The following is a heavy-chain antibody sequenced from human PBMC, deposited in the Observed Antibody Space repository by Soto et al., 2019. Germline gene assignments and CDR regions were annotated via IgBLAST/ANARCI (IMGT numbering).Heavy chain of an antibody. Sequence: ASAKVSCKASGYTFTSYGISWVRQAPGQGLDWMGWISAYNGNTKYAQDLQGRVTMTTDTSTSTAYMELRSLRSDDTAMYYCARFSGGSYNTYYFYYGMDVWGQGTTVTVSS. V-gene: IGHV1-18*04. D-gene: IGHD2-15*01. CDR2: ISAYNGNT. CDR1: GYTFTSYG. CDR3: ARFSGGSYNTYYFYYGMDV. J-gene: IGHJ6*02.